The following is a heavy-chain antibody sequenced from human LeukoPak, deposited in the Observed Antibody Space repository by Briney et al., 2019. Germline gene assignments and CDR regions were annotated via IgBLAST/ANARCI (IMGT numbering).Heavy chain of an antibody. V-gene: IGHV1-2*02. CDR1: GYTFTGYY. Sequence: ASVKVSCKASGYTFTGYYMHWVRQAPGQGLEWMGWINPSSGGTNYAQKFQGRVTMTRDTPISTAYMELSRLRSDDTAVYYCARANWDWSDFAYWGQGTLVTVSS. D-gene: IGHD7-27*01. CDR2: INPSSGGT. J-gene: IGHJ4*02. CDR3: ARANWDWSDFAY.